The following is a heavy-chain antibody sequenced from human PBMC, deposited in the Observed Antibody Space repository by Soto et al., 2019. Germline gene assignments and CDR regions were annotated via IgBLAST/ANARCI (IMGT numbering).Heavy chain of an antibody. CDR2: MNPNSGNT. Sequence: EASVKVSFKASGYAFTSYDINRVRQATGQGLEWMGWMNPNSGNTGYAQKFQGRVTMTRNTSISTAYMELSSLRSEDTAVYYCARGGLRAIFGVSIGGNWFDPWGQGTLVTVSS. CDR3: ARGGLRAIFGVSIGGNWFDP. V-gene: IGHV1-8*01. J-gene: IGHJ5*02. D-gene: IGHD3-3*01. CDR1: GYAFTSYD.